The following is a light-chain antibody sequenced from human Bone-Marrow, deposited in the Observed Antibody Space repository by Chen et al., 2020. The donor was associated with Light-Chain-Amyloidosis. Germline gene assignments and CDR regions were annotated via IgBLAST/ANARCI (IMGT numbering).Light chain of an antibody. V-gene: IGLV1-47*01. CDR2: RNN. CDR1: GSNIGSNY. J-gene: IGLJ2*01. CDR3: AAWGDSLSAVV. Sequence: QSVLTQPPSASGTPGQRVTISCSGSGSNIGSNYIFWYQQLPGTAPKLLIYRNNQRPSGVPDRFSGSKSGTSASLAISGLRSEDEGDYYCAAWGDSLSAVVFGGGTKLTVL.